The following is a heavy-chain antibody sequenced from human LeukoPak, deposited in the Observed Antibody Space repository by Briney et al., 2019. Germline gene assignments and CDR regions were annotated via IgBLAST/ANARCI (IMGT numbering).Heavy chain of an antibody. CDR2: TYYRSKWCN. Sequence: SQTLSLTCAISGDSMTSNTAAWNWIRQSPSRGLEWLGRTYYRSKWCNDYALSVKSRISINPDSSKNQFSLQLNSVTPEDTAVYYCARGRQWLNWFDPWGRGTLVTVSS. CDR3: ARGRQWLNWFDP. CDR1: GDSMTSNTAA. V-gene: IGHV6-1*01. D-gene: IGHD5-24*01. J-gene: IGHJ5*02.